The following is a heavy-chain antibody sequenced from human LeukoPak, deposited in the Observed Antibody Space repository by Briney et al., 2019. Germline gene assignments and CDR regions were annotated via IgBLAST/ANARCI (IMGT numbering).Heavy chain of an antibody. J-gene: IGHJ4*02. CDR3: ARGPNSNWSGLDF. Sequence: GSLILSCTASGFSFSGHWMHWARQPPGKGLVWVSRISPTGSTTSYADSVKGRFTVSRDNAKNTLYLQVNNLRAEDTAVYYCARGPNSNWSGLDFWGQGTLLTVSS. CDR2: ISPTGSTT. D-gene: IGHD6-6*01. V-gene: IGHV3-74*01. CDR1: GFSFSGHW.